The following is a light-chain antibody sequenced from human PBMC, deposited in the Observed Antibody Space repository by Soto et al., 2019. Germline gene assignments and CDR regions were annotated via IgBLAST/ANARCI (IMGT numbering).Light chain of an antibody. CDR1: QSISRY. V-gene: IGKV1-39*01. Sequence: DIQMTQSPSSLSASVGDRVTITCRASQSISRYLHWYQQKPGKVPNLLIYTASSLQSGVPSRFSGSGSWTDFTLTISSLEPEEFATYYCQQSYSAPWTFGQGTKVEIK. J-gene: IGKJ1*01. CDR2: TAS. CDR3: QQSYSAPWT.